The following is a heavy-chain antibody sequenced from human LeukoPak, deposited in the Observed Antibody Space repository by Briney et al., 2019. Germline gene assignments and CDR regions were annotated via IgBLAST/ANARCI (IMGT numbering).Heavy chain of an antibody. CDR3: AKDMAYDSSGIDY. CDR2: ISWNSGSI. Sequence: GGTLRLSCAASGFTFDDYAMHWVRQAPGKGLEWVSGISWNSGSIGYADSVKGRFTISRDNAKNSLYLQMNSLRAEDTALYYCAKDMAYDSSGIDYWGQGTLVTVS. V-gene: IGHV3-9*01. D-gene: IGHD3-22*01. J-gene: IGHJ4*02. CDR1: GFTFDDYA.